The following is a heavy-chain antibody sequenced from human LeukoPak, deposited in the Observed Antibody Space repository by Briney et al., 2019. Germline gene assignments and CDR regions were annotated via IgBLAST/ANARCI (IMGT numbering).Heavy chain of an antibody. D-gene: IGHD3-3*01. Sequence: ASVKVSCKASGYTFTSYDINWVRQAPGQGLEWMGWINPNSGGTNYAQKFQGRVTMTRDTSISTAYMELSRLRSDDTAVYYCARAITIFGVVIAAFDYWGQGTLVTVSS. J-gene: IGHJ4*02. CDR2: INPNSGGT. CDR1: GYTFTSYD. V-gene: IGHV1-2*02. CDR3: ARAITIFGVVIAAFDY.